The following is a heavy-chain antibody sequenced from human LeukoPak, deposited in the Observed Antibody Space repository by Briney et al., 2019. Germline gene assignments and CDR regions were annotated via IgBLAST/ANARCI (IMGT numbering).Heavy chain of an antibody. D-gene: IGHD5-24*01. CDR1: GFTFSSYA. Sequence: GGSLRLSCAASGFTFSSYAMSWVRQAPGKGLEWVSAISRSGGSTYYADSVKGRFTISRDNSKNTLYLQMNSLRAEDTAVYYCAKDRRGGGYNWLDYFDYWGQGTLVTVSS. CDR3: AKDRRGGGYNWLDYFDY. V-gene: IGHV3-23*01. J-gene: IGHJ4*02. CDR2: ISRSGGST.